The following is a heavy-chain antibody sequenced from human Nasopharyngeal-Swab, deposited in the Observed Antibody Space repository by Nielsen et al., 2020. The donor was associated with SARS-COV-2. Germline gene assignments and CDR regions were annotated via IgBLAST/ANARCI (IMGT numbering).Heavy chain of an antibody. Sequence: GESLKISCAVSGFTFGPFWMTWVRQAPGKGLEWVASIKEDGSEKKYVNSVKGRFTISRDNAESSLYLQMDSLRAEDTAVYYCARNGQSPSGTLFAPLDYWGQGTLVTVSS. J-gene: IGHJ4*02. CDR2: IKEDGSEK. V-gene: IGHV3-7*01. D-gene: IGHD3-10*01. CDR1: GFTFGPFW. CDR3: ARNGQSPSGTLFAPLDY.